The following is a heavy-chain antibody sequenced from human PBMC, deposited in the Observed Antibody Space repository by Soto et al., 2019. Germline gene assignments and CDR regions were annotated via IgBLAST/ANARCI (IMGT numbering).Heavy chain of an antibody. CDR3: VRDFGSSWTLNWFAP. CDR1: GFTFSSYG. Sequence: PGGSLRLSCAASGFTFSSYGMHWVRQAPGKGLEGVAVIWYDGSNKYYADSVKGRFTIARDNSKNTLYLQMNSLRAEDTAVYYCVRDFGSSWTLNWFAPWGQGTLVTVSS. J-gene: IGHJ5*02. CDR2: IWYDGSNK. D-gene: IGHD6-13*01. V-gene: IGHV3-33*01.